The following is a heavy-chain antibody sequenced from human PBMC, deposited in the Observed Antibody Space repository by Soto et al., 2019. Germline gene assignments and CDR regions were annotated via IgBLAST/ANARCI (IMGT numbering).Heavy chain of an antibody. D-gene: IGHD5-18*01. CDR3: AKATAMDYYYYYYMDV. J-gene: IGHJ6*03. CDR2: ISWNSGSI. CDR1: GFTFDDYA. Sequence: EVQLVESGGGLVQPGRSLRLSCAASGFTFDDYAMHWVRQAPGKGLEWVPGISWNSGSIGYADSVKGRFTISRDNAKNSLYLQMNSLRAEDTALYYCAKATAMDYYYYYYMDVWGKGTTVTVSS. V-gene: IGHV3-9*01.